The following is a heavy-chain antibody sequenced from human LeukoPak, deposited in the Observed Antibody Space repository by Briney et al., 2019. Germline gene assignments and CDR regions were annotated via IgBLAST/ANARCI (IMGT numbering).Heavy chain of an antibody. J-gene: IGHJ4*02. CDR3: ARAYAGNSGCYEY. Sequence: GGSLRLSCAASGFSFSSGTMNWVRRAPGKALEWVSSLSGSGRLIWYAGSVKGRFTISRDISKNTVYIQMNSLRAEDTAVYYCARAYAGNSGCYEYWGQGTLVTVSS. D-gene: IGHD4-23*01. CDR2: LSGSGRLI. V-gene: IGHV3-21*04. CDR1: GFSFSSGT.